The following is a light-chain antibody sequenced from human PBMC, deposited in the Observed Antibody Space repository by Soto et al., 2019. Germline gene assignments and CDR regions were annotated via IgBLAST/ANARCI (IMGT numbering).Light chain of an antibody. J-gene: IGKJ4*01. CDR2: DAS. V-gene: IGKV1-33*01. Sequence: DIQMTQSPSSLPASVGDRVTITCQASQDISKYLNWYQQKPGKAPKLLLYDASNLETGVPPRFGGSGSGTHFTFTISSLQPEDIATYYCQQYGNLPLTFGGGTKVDNK. CDR1: QDISKY. CDR3: QQYGNLPLT.